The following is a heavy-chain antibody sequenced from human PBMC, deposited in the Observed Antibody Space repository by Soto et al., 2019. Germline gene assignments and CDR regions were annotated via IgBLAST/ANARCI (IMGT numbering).Heavy chain of an antibody. J-gene: IGHJ6*02. CDR1: GFTFSSYS. CDR3: ARAQRYCSGGSCYYRDSYYYGMDV. Sequence: GGSLRLSCAASGFTFSSYSMNWVRQAPGKGLEWVSSISSSSSYIYYADSVKGRFTISRDNAKNSLYLQMNSLRAEDTAVYYCARAQRYCSGGSCYYRDSYYYGMDVWGQGTTVTVSS. D-gene: IGHD2-15*01. V-gene: IGHV3-21*01. CDR2: ISSSSSYI.